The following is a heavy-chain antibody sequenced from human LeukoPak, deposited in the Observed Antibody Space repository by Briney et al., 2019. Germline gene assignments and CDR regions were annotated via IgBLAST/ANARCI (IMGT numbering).Heavy chain of an antibody. CDR3: ARDLPRSSIAARRGYYFDY. Sequence: GGSLRLSCAASGFTFSIYAMSWVRQAPGKGLEWVSSISSSSSCIYYADSVKGRFTISRDNAKNSLYLQMNSLRAEDTAVYYCARDLPRSSIAARRGYYFDYWGQGTLVTVSS. J-gene: IGHJ4*02. D-gene: IGHD6-6*01. CDR1: GFTFSIYA. V-gene: IGHV3-21*01. CDR2: ISSSSSCI.